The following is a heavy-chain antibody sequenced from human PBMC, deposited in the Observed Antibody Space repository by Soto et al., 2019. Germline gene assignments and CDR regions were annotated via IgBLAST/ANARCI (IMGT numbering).Heavy chain of an antibody. CDR1: GFTFSSYA. CDR3: AKDGSGWYEPPLFDY. CDR2: ISGSGGST. J-gene: IGHJ4*02. Sequence: GESLKISCAASGFTFSSYAMSWVRQAPGKGLEWVSAISGSGGSTYYADSVKGRFTISRDNSKNTLYLQMNSLRAEDTAVYYCAKDGSGWYEPPLFDYWGQGTLVTVSS. V-gene: IGHV3-23*01. D-gene: IGHD6-19*01.